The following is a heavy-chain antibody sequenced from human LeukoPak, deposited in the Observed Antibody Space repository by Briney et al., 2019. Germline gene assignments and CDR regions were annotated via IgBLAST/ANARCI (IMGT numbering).Heavy chain of an antibody. CDR3: TSGLYYDSWSDLFDY. CDR2: IRRKANGGTT. J-gene: IGHJ4*02. CDR1: GFTFGDYA. Sequence: PGRSLRLSCTASGFTFGDYAMSWVRQAPGKGPEWVGFIRRKANGGTTEYAASVKGRFTIPRDDSKSIAYLQMNSLKTEDTAVYYCTSGLYYDSWSDLFDYWGQGTLVTVSS. D-gene: IGHD3-3*01. V-gene: IGHV3-49*04.